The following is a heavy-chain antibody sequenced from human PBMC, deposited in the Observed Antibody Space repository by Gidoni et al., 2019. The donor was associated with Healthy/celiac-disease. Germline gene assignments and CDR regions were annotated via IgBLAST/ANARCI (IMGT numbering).Heavy chain of an antibody. D-gene: IGHD3-10*01. V-gene: IGHV1-18*01. Sequence: GLEWMGWISAYNGNTNYAQTLQGRVTMTTDTSTSTAYMELRSLRSDDTAVYYCARGPGSYYSPPYYFDSWGQGTLVTVSS. J-gene: IGHJ4*02. CDR2: ISAYNGNT. CDR3: ARGPGSYYSPPYYFDS.